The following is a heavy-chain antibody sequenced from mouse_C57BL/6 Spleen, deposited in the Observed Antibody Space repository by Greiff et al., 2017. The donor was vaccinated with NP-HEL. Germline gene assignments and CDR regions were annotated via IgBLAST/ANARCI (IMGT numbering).Heavy chain of an antibody. CDR2: ISSGSSTI. CDR3: ARYRSSYWYFDV. D-gene: IGHD1-1*01. J-gene: IGHJ1*03. CDR1: GFTFSDYG. V-gene: IGHV5-17*01. Sequence: EVKLVESGGGLVKPGGSLKLSCAASGFTFSDYGMHWVRQAPEKGLEWVAYISSGSSTIYYADTVKGRFTISRDNAKNTLFLQMTSLRSEDTAMYYCARYRSSYWYFDVWGTGTTVTVSS.